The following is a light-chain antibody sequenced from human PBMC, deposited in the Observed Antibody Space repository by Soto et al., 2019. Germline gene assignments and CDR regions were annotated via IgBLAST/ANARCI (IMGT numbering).Light chain of an antibody. CDR3: QQCPTWPPGT. CDR1: QSVSSN. CDR2: GAS. Sequence: EIVMTQSPATLSVSPGERVTLSCRASQSVSSNLAWYQQKSGQAPRLLIYGASTRATGIPARFSGSGSETEFTLTISSLQSEDFAIYYCQQCPTWPPGTFGQETRLEIK. J-gene: IGKJ5*01. V-gene: IGKV3-15*01.